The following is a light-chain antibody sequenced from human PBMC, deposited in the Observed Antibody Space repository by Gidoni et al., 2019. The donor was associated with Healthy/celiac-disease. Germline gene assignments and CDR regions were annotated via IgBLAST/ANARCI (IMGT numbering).Light chain of an antibody. CDR1: QSVSSSY. CDR2: GAS. CDR3: QQYCSSPPVT. V-gene: IGKV3-20*01. Sequence: EIVLTQSPATLSLSPGERATLSCRASQSVSSSYLAWYQQKPGQAPRLLIYGASSRATGIPDRFSGSGSGTDFTLTISRLEPEDFAVYYCQQYCSSPPVTFGQGTRLEIK. J-gene: IGKJ5*01.